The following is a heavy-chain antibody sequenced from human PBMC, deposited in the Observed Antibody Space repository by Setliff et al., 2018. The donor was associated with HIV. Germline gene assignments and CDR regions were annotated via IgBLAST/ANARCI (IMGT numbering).Heavy chain of an antibody. V-gene: IGHV5-51*01. CDR3: ARAPHSPSYSNVFFVDH. CDR2: LYPGDSDI. Sequence: PGESLKISCQTSGYTFSMYWIGWVRQRPGKGLEWMAILYPGDSDIRYSPSFQGQVTISADKSIGAAYLQWRSLKAWDTGMYFCARAPHSPSYSNVFFVDHWGQGTLVTVSS. J-gene: IGHJ5*02. D-gene: IGHD4-4*01. CDR1: GYTFSMYW.